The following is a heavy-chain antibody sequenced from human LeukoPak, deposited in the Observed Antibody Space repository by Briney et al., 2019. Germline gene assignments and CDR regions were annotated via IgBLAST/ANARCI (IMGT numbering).Heavy chain of an antibody. CDR2: IKLDGTTK. Sequence: GGSLRLSCTASGINFSNYWMSWVRQAPGKGLEWVANIKLDGTTKDYVDSVKGRFTIFRDNAKNSLYLQMNNLRGDDTAVYYCATVAGDCSGGRCYLLRFDYWGQGTLVTVSS. CDR1: GINFSNYW. J-gene: IGHJ4*02. D-gene: IGHD2-15*01. CDR3: ATVAGDCSGGRCYLLRFDY. V-gene: IGHV3-7*01.